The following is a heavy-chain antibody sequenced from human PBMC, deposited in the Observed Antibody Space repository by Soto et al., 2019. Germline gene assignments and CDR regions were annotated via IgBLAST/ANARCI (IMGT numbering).Heavy chain of an antibody. J-gene: IGHJ5*02. CDR2: IYSAGST. D-gene: IGHD4-4*01. V-gene: IGHV3-66*01. Sequence: EVQMVESGGGLVQPGGSLRLSCSASGFIVSSSYLSWVRPAPGMGLEWVAVIYSAGSTYYADSVKGRFAIYRDSSKNTLYLQMDSLRVEDTAVYYCARSPTRTNYADCFDPWGQGTLVTVSS. CDR1: GFIVSSSY. CDR3: ARSPTRTNYADCFDP.